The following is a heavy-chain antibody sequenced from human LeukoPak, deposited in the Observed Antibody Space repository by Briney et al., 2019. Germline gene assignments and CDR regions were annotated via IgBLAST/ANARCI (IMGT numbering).Heavy chain of an antibody. CDR2: IYYSGNT. CDR3: ARHVDGYYYYGMDV. D-gene: IGHD2-15*01. J-gene: IGHJ6*02. Sequence: SEALSLTCTVSGGSISSSSYYWGWIRQPPGKGLEWIGSIYYSGNTYYNPSLKSRVTISADTSKNQFSLKLSSVTASDTAVYYCARHVDGYYYYGMDVWGQGTTVTVSS. CDR1: GGSISSSSYY. V-gene: IGHV4-39*01.